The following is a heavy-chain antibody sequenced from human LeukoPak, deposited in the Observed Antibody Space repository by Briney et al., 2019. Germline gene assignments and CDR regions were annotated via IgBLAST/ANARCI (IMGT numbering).Heavy chain of an antibody. CDR2: ITASGGST. Sequence: PGGSLRLSCAASGFTFSSYAMSWVRQAPGKGLEWVSAITASGGSTYYADSVKGRFTISRDNSKNTLYLQINSLRAEDTAVYYCAKDSSSSFFANMDVWGQGTTVTVSS. D-gene: IGHD6-6*01. J-gene: IGHJ6*02. CDR3: AKDSSSSFFANMDV. CDR1: GFTFSSYA. V-gene: IGHV3-23*01.